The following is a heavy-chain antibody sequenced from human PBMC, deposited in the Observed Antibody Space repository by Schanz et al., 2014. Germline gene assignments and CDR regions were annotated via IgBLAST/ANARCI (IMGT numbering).Heavy chain of an antibody. J-gene: IGHJ4*02. Sequence: QVQLVQSGAEVKKPGSSVKVSCKASGGTFSSYAFSWVRQAPGQGLEWMGKIIPILGMENYAQKFQGRVTITADTSTTTVYMDLASLTSDDTAVDFCARIIDGDYLYWGQGTLVTVSS. CDR3: ARIIDGDYLY. D-gene: IGHD4-17*01. V-gene: IGHV1-69*04. CDR2: IIPILGME. CDR1: GGTFSSYA.